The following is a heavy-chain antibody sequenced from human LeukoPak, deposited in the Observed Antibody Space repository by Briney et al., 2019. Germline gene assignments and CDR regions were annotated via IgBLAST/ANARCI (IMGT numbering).Heavy chain of an antibody. CDR3: ARDLTGDPAAYFDF. V-gene: IGHV1-2*02. CDR1: GYTFTGYP. CDR2: INPDSGGT. Sequence: ASVKVSCKASGYTFTGYPIHWVRQAPRQGLEWMGWINPDSGGTNFPQNFQGRVTMTRDTSISTAYMEISWLRSDDTAVYYCARDLTGDPAAYFDFWGQGTLVTVSS. D-gene: IGHD2-2*01. J-gene: IGHJ4*02.